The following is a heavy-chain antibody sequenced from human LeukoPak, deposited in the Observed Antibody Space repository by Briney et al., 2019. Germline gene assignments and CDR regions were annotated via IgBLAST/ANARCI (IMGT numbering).Heavy chain of an antibody. D-gene: IGHD3-10*01. CDR1: GGSISSYY. J-gene: IGHJ6*04. CDR2: IYHSGST. V-gene: IGHV4-59*01. CDR3: ARYITMVRGVYYYGMDV. Sequence: PSETLSLTCTVSGGSISSYYWSWIRQPPGKGLEWIGYIYHSGSTNYNPSLKSRVTISVDTSKNQFSLKLSSVTAADTAVYYCARYITMVRGVYYYGMDVWGKGTTVTVSS.